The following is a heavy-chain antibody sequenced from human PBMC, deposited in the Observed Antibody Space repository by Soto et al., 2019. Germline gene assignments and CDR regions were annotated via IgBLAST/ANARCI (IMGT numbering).Heavy chain of an antibody. CDR1: GGSISSYY. V-gene: IGHV4-59*01. Sequence: SETLSLTCTASGGSISSYYWSWIRQPPGKGLEWIGYIYYSGSTNYNPSLKSRVTISVDTSKNQFSLKLSSVTAADTAVYYCARVDSSWYLDYWGQGTLVTVSS. CDR2: IYYSGST. CDR3: ARVDSSWYLDY. J-gene: IGHJ4*02. D-gene: IGHD6-13*01.